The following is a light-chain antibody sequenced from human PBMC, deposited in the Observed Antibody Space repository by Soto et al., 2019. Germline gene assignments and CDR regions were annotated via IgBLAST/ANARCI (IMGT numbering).Light chain of an antibody. CDR1: QGVSSH. CDR2: EVS. V-gene: IGKV1-9*01. CDR3: QHLNSYPIT. J-gene: IGKJ5*01. Sequence: QLTQFPSSLSASVGDRVTINCRASQGVSSHLAWHQQKPGKAPKLLIYEVSTLQSGVPSRFSGSGSGTDFTLTISSLQPEDFATYYCQHLNSYPITFGQGTRLEIK.